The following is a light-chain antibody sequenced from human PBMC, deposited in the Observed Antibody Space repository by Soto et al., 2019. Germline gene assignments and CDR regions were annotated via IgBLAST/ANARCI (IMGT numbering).Light chain of an antibody. CDR3: SSYTSSSTVV. Sequence: GASSDVGGYNYVSWYQQHPGKAPRLMIFEVSNRPSGVSNRFSGSKSGNSASLTISGLQAEDEADYYCSSYTSSSTVVFGTGTKVTVL. J-gene: IGLJ1*01. CDR1: SSDVGGYNY. V-gene: IGLV2-14*01. CDR2: EVS.